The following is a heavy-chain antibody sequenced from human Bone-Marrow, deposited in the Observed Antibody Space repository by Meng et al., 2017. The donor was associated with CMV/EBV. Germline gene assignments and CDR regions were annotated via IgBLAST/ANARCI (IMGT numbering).Heavy chain of an antibody. CDR3: ASGIAARRGWFDP. J-gene: IGHJ5*02. CDR1: GGTFSSYT. D-gene: IGHD6-6*01. Sequence: SVKVSCKASGGTFSSYTISWVRQAPGQGLEWMGGIIPILGIANYAQKFQGRVTITADKSTSTAYMELSSLRSEDTAVYYCASGIAARRGWFDPWGQGTLVTVSS. V-gene: IGHV1-69*10. CDR2: IIPILGIA.